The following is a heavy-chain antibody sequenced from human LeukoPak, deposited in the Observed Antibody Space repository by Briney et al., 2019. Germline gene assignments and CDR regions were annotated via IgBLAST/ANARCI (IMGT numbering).Heavy chain of an antibody. CDR1: GYTFTSYG. J-gene: IGHJ6*03. D-gene: IGHD3-3*01. CDR3: ARAPMTYYDFWSGYYTGKKEYYYYYYMDV. CDR2: ISAYNGNT. Sequence: VASVKVSCKASGYTFTSYGISWVRQAPGQGLEWMGWISAYNGNTNYAQKLQGRVTMTTDTSTSTAYMELRSLRSDDTAVYYCARAPMTYYDFWSGYYTGKKEYYYYYYMDVWGKGTTVTVSS. V-gene: IGHV1-18*01.